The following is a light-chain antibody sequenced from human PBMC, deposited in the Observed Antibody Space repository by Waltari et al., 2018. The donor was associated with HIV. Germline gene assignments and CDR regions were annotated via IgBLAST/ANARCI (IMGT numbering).Light chain of an antibody. Sequence: DIQMTQSPSSLSASVVDRVTIACRASDSISSYVNWYQQQPGKPPRLLIFSASNLEAGVPSRFRGSGSGTDFTLTITSLQVEDFAVYFCQQTYDAPWTFGPGT. CDR3: QQTYDAPWT. CDR1: DSISSY. V-gene: IGKV1-39*01. CDR2: SAS. J-gene: IGKJ1*01.